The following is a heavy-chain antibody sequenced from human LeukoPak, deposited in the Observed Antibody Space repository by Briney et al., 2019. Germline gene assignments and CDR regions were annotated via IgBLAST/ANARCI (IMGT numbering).Heavy chain of an antibody. D-gene: IGHD3-10*01. Sequence: PSETLSLTCAVYGGSFSGYYWSWIRQPPGKGLEWIGEINHSGSTNYNPSLKSRVSISVDTSKNQFSLKLSPVTAADTAVYYCARNFYYGSGTYYRPAWFDPWGQGTLVTVSS. J-gene: IGHJ5*02. CDR3: ARNFYYGSGTYYRPAWFDP. CDR2: INHSGST. CDR1: GGSFSGYY. V-gene: IGHV4-34*01.